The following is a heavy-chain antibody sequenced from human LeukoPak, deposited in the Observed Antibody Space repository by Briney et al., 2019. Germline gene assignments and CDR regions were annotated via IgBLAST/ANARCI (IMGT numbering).Heavy chain of an antibody. CDR1: GDSISSYY. J-gene: IGHJ2*01. D-gene: IGHD5-24*01. V-gene: IGHV4-4*07. Sequence: SETLSLTCAVSGDSISSYYWSWIRQPAGKGLEFLGRIYPIWSANYTPSLSSRATISVHTSKIQLSLRLSSVTSADTAVYFCARDYNNWYFDLWGRGTLVTVSS. CDR3: ARDYNNWYFDL. CDR2: IYPIWSA.